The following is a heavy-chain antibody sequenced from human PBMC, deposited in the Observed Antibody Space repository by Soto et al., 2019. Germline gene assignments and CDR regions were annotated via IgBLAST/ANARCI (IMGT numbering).Heavy chain of an antibody. CDR2: INHSGST. D-gene: IGHD6-13*01. Sequence: SETLSLTCAVYGGSFSGYYWSWIRQPPGKGLEWIGEINHSGSTNYNPSFKSRVTISVDTSKNQLSLKVSSVTAADTAVYYCARDTVYGSSLLPIVWFDPWGQGTLVTVSS. CDR3: ARDTVYGSSLLPIVWFDP. J-gene: IGHJ5*02. CDR1: GGSFSGYY. V-gene: IGHV4-34*01.